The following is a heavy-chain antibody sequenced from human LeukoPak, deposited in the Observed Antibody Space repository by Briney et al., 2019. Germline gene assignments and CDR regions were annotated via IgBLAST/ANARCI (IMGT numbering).Heavy chain of an antibody. J-gene: IGHJ3*02. CDR3: ARSDILTGYDAFDI. CDR1: GFAFSIFA. D-gene: IGHD3-9*01. V-gene: IGHV3-30-3*01. Sequence: GGSLRLSCSASGFAFSIFAMHWVRQAPGKGLEWVAVISYDGSNKYYADSVKGRFTISRDNSKNTLYLQMNSLRAEDTAVYYCARSDILTGYDAFDIWGQGTMVTVSS. CDR2: ISYDGSNK.